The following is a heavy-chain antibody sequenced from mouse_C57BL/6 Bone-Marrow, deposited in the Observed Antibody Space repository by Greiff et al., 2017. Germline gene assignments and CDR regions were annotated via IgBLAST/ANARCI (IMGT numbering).Heavy chain of an antibody. V-gene: IGHV14-4*01. Sequence: EVQLQQSGAELVRPGASVKLSCTASGFNIKDDYMHWVKQRPEQGLEWIGWIDPENGDTEYASKFQGKATITAETSSNTAYLQLSSLTSEDTAVYYCTPLWLRRLFAYWGQGTLVTVSA. CDR3: TPLWLRRLFAY. J-gene: IGHJ3*01. D-gene: IGHD2-2*01. CDR1: GFNIKDDY. CDR2: IDPENGDT.